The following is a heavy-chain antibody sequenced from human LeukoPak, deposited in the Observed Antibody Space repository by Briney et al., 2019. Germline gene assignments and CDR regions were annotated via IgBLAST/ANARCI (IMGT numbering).Heavy chain of an antibody. CDR3: ARDADYYYGSGSYKSLGLFDY. CDR1: GFTFSTYS. J-gene: IGHJ4*02. D-gene: IGHD3-10*01. V-gene: IGHV3-21*01. Sequence: PGGSLRLSCAASGFTFSTYSMHWVRQAPGKGLEWVSSISSSSSFIYYADSVKGRFTISRDNSKNTLYLQMNSLRAEDTAVYYCARDADYYYGSGSYKSLGLFDYWGQGTLVTVSS. CDR2: ISSSSSFI.